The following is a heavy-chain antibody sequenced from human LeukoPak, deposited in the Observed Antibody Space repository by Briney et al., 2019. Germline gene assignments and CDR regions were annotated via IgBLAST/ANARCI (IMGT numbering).Heavy chain of an antibody. V-gene: IGHV1-69*05. CDR3: ASRSGFTSVFPFDY. Sequence: SVTVSCKASGGTFSSYALSWVRQAPGQGLDGMGRVIPIFGTANHAQKFQVRVTIATDESTSTAYMELSSLRSEDTAVYYCASRSGFTSVFPFDYWGQGTLVTVSS. J-gene: IGHJ4*02. CDR1: GGTFSSYA. CDR2: VIPIFGTA. D-gene: IGHD3-10*01.